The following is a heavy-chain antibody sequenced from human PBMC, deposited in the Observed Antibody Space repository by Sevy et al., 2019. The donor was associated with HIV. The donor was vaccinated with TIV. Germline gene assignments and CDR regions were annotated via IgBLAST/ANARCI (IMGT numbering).Heavy chain of an antibody. CDR2: IIPIFGTA. CDR1: GGTFSSYA. J-gene: IGHJ6*03. D-gene: IGHD6-6*01. CDR3: ARCLARPSPIHLPSVNYYYYYVDV. Sequence: ASVKVSCKASGGTFSSYAISWVRQAPGQGLEWMGGIIPIFGTANYAQKFQGRVTITADECTSTAYMELSSLRSEDTAVYYCARCLARPSPIHLPSVNYYYYYVDVWGKGTTVTVSS. V-gene: IGHV1-69*13.